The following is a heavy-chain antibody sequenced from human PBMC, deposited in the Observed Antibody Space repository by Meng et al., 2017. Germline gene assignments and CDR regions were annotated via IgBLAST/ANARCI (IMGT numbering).Heavy chain of an antibody. J-gene: IGHJ5*02. V-gene: IGHV4-39*07. Sequence: SETLSLTCTVSGGSISSSSYYCDWIRQPPGKGLEWIGSIYYSGSTYYNPSLKSRVTISVDTSKNQFSLKLSSVTAADTAVYYCARASEYSSSWTNWFDPWGQGTLVTVSS. CDR1: GGSISSSSYY. CDR3: ARASEYSSSWTNWFDP. CDR2: IYYSGST. D-gene: IGHD6-13*01.